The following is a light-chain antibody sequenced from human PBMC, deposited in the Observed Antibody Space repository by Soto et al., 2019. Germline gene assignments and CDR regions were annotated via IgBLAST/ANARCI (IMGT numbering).Light chain of an antibody. Sequence: DIQMTQSPSTLSASVGDRVTITCRASQSFSTWLAWYQQKPGKAPKLLIYGASSLESGVPSRFSGSESGTEFTLTINSLQPDDFATYYCQQYNSYPTFGGGTKVEIK. CDR3: QQYNSYPT. CDR1: QSFSTW. CDR2: GAS. J-gene: IGKJ4*01. V-gene: IGKV1-5*01.